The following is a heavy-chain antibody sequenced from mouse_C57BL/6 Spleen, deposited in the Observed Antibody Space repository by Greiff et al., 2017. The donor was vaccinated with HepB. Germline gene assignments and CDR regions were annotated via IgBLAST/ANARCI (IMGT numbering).Heavy chain of an antibody. V-gene: IGHV1-59*01. J-gene: IGHJ4*01. CDR2: IDPSDSYT. D-gene: IGHD2-1*01. Sequence: VQLQQPGAELVRPGTSVKLSCKASGYTFTSYWMHWVKQRPGQGLEWIGVIDPSDSYTNYNQKFKGKATLTVDTSSSTAYMQLSSLTSEDSAVYYCARKGDIYYGNSYYAMDYWGQGTSVTVSS. CDR3: ARKGDIYYGNSYYAMDY. CDR1: GYTFTSYW.